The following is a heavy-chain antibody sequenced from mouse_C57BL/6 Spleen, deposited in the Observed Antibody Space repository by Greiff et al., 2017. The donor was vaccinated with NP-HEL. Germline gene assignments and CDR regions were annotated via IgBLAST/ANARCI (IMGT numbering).Heavy chain of an antibody. Sequence: VQLQQPGAELVKPGASVKLSCKASGYTFTSYWMQWVKQRPGQGLEWIGEIDPSDSDTNYNQKFKGKATLTVDTSSSTAYMQLSSLTSEDSAVYYCARNADSSGYEYYFDYWGQGTTLTVSS. D-gene: IGHD3-2*02. CDR1: GYTFTSYW. J-gene: IGHJ2*01. V-gene: IGHV1-50*01. CDR3: ARNADSSGYEYYFDY. CDR2: IDPSDSDT.